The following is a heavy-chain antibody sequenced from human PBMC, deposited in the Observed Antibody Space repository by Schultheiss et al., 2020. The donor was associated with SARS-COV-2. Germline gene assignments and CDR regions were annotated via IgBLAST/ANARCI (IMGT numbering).Heavy chain of an antibody. CDR2: ISSSADTI. D-gene: IGHD5-12*01. CDR1: VFTFSPYE. J-gene: IGHJ4*02. V-gene: IGHV3-48*03. CDR3: ARGSGGGYEFDY. Sequence: GGSLRLSCTASVFTFSPYEMNWVRQAPGKGLEWISYISSSADTIYYADSVKGRFTISRDYAKNSLFLQMDSLTAEDTAVYYCARGSGGGYEFDYWGQGTLVTGSS.